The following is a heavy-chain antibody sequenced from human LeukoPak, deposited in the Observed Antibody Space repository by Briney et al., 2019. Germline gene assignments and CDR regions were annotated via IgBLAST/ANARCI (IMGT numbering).Heavy chain of an antibody. V-gene: IGHV1-69*05. CDR2: IIPIFGTA. Sequence: GSSVKVSCKASGGTFSSYAISWVRQAPGQGLEWMGGIIPIFGTANYAQKFQGRVTITTDESTSTAYMELSSLRSEDTAVYYCARDRGCGGDCYADYYYYMDVWGKGTTVTVSS. CDR3: ARDRGCGGDCYADYYYYMDV. J-gene: IGHJ6*03. CDR1: GGTFSSYA. D-gene: IGHD2-21*01.